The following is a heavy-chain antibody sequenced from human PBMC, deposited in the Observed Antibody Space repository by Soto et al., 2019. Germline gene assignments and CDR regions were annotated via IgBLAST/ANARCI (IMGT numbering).Heavy chain of an antibody. CDR3: ARLRPPGGYYGYDFDRYFDL. CDR2: IDWDDDK. V-gene: IGHV2-70*01. D-gene: IGHD5-12*01. Sequence: LTHSLTVTCSFSGFTISTGGMCVSWYRPVPGVALEWLALIDWDDDKYYSTSLKTRLTISKDTSRNQVVLTLTNMDPVDTATYDFARLRPPGGYYGYDFDRYFDLRGRGTLVTVSS. J-gene: IGHJ2*01. CDR1: GFTISTGGMC.